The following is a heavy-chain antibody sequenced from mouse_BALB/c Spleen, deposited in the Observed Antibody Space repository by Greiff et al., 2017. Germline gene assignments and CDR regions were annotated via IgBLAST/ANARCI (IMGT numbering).Heavy chain of an antibody. V-gene: IGHV1S81*02. CDR3: TRDYGSSYGYYYAMDY. Sequence: QVQLQQPGAELVKPGASVKLSCKASGYTFTSYYMYWVKQRPGQGLEWIGGINPSNGGTNFNEKFKSKATLTVDKSSSTAYMQLSSLTSEDSAVYYCTRDYGSSYGYYYAMDYWGQGTSVTVSS. J-gene: IGHJ4*01. CDR2: INPSNGGT. D-gene: IGHD1-1*01. CDR1: GYTFTSYY.